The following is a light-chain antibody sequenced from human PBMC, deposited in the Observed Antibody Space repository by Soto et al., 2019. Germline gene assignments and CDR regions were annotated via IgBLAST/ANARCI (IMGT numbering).Light chain of an antibody. J-gene: IGKJ3*01. CDR1: QSVRSY. Sequence: VMTQSAATLSVSPGEGATLSFRASQSVRSYLAWYQQKPGQAPSLLIYDASTRATGIPARLSGSGSVTDFTLTISSLEPEDFAVYYCQQRSNWATFGPGTKVDIK. CDR2: DAS. V-gene: IGKV3-11*01. CDR3: QQRSNWAT.